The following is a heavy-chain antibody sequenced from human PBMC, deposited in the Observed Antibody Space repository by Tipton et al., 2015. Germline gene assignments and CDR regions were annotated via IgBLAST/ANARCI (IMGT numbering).Heavy chain of an antibody. Sequence: TLSLTCTVSGSSMRGFYWSWIRQPPGKGLEWIGYMSHSGSTYYNTSLKSRVTMSVDTPKNQFSLKLSSVTAADTAVYYCARHQDVVAVPAAPRYYIGMDVWGQGTTVTVS. CDR2: MSHSGST. CDR3: ARHQDVVAVPAAPRYYIGMDV. D-gene: IGHD2-2*01. CDR1: GSSMRGFY. J-gene: IGHJ6*02. V-gene: IGHV4-59*01.